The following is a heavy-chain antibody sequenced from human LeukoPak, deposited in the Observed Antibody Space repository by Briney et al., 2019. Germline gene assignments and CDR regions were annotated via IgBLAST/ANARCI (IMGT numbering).Heavy chain of an antibody. CDR3: ARDTAGGGPDHAFDI. V-gene: IGHV1-2*02. CDR2: INPNSGGT. D-gene: IGHD3-10*01. Sequence: ASVKVSCKASGYTFTGYYMHWVRQAPGQGLEWMGWINPNSGGTNYAQKFQGRVTMTRDTSISTAYMELSRLRSDDTAVYYCARDTAGGGPDHAFDIWGQGTMVTVSS. J-gene: IGHJ3*02. CDR1: GYTFTGYY.